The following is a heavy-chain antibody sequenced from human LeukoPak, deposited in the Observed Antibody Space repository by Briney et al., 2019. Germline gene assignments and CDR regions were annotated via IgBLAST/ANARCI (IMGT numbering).Heavy chain of an antibody. CDR1: GVIFSNYW. D-gene: IGHD6-6*01. CDR3: ARGGVYSTSAVDY. J-gene: IGHJ4*02. CDR2: INSDGSST. Sequence: GGSLRLSCAASGVIFSNYWMHWVRQAPGKGLVWVSRINSDGSSTIYADSVKGRFTISRDNAKNTLYLQMNSLRADDTAVYYCARGGVYSTSAVDYWGQGTLVTVSS. V-gene: IGHV3-74*01.